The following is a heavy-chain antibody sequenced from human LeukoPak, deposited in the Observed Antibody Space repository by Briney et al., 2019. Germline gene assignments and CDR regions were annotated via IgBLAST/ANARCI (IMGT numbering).Heavy chain of an antibody. CDR3: ARGLGPPGKARWFDP. Sequence: GASVTVSCTASGYTFTSYYVHWVRQAPGQGLEWMAIINPSGGSTTYAQKFQGRVTMTRDTSTSTVYMELSSLRSEATAGYYCARGLGPPGKARWFDPWGQGTLVTVSS. CDR2: INPSGGST. CDR1: GYTFTSYY. D-gene: IGHD1-14*01. V-gene: IGHV1-46*01. J-gene: IGHJ5*02.